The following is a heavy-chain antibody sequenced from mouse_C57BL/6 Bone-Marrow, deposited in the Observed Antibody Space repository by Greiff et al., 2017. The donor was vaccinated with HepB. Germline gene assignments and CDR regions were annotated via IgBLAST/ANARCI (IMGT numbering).Heavy chain of an antibody. D-gene: IGHD2-1*01. Sequence: EVKLVESGGGLVKPGGSLKLSCAASGFTFSDYGMHWVRQAPEKGLEWVAYISSGSSTIYYADTVKGRFTISRDNAKNTLFLQMTSLRSEDTAMYYCASYGNGDWFAYWGQGTLVTVSA. CDR1: GFTFSDYG. CDR3: ASYGNGDWFAY. J-gene: IGHJ3*01. V-gene: IGHV5-17*01. CDR2: ISSGSSTI.